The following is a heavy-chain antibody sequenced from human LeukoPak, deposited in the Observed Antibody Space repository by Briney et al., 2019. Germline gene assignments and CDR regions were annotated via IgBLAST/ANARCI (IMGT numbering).Heavy chain of an antibody. J-gene: IGHJ4*02. V-gene: IGHV3-23*01. CDR3: TRFDFWSGHLFDY. Sequence: GGSLRLSCAASGFSFSNYAMSWVRQAPGKGLEWVSAISGRDGSTYYAGSVKGRFTISRDNSKNTLYLQMNSLRAEDTAVYYCTRFDFWSGHLFDYWGQGTLVTVSS. D-gene: IGHD3-3*01. CDR2: ISGRDGST. CDR1: GFSFSNYA.